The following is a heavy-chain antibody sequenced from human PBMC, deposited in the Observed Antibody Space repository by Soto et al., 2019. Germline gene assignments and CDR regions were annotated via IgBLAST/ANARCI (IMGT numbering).Heavy chain of an antibody. CDR1: GYTFTSYG. CDR3: ARDDVGYCSNGVCYTTPLDY. D-gene: IGHD2-8*01. J-gene: IGHJ4*02. V-gene: IGHV1-18*01. CDR2: ISTYIGNT. Sequence: QVQLVQSGAEVKKPGASVKVSCKASGYTFTSYGISWVRQAPGQGLEWMGWISTYIGNTHYAQKFQGRVTMTTDTSTTTAYLELRSLRSDDTAVYYCARDDVGYCSNGVCYTTPLDYWGQGALVTVSS.